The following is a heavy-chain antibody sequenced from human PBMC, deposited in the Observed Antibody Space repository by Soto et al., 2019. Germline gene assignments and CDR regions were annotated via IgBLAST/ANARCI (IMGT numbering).Heavy chain of an antibody. Sequence: EVQLLESGGGLVQPGGSLRLSCAASGFTFRSYAMTWVRQAPGKGLEWVSVVTYNGDNTYYAESVKGRFTISRDNSREKVDLQMISLTAEDTAFYYCARYIRCPTVFYFDFWGPGVLVTVSS. D-gene: IGHD3-3*02. V-gene: IGHV3-23*01. CDR1: GFTFRSYA. CDR2: VTYNGDNT. CDR3: ARYIRCPTVFYFDF. J-gene: IGHJ4*01.